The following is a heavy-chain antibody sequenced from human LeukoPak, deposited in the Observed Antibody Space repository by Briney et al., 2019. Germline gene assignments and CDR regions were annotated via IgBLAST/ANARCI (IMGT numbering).Heavy chain of an antibody. CDR3: ASLESIAAAGRFDY. CDR2: ISGSGGST. Sequence: GGSLRLSCAASGFTFSSYAMSWVRQAPGKGLGWVSAISGSGGSTYYADSVKGRFTISRDNSKNTLYLQMNSLRAEDTAVYYCASLESIAAAGRFDYWGQGTLVTVSS. V-gene: IGHV3-23*01. J-gene: IGHJ4*02. CDR1: GFTFSSYA. D-gene: IGHD6-13*01.